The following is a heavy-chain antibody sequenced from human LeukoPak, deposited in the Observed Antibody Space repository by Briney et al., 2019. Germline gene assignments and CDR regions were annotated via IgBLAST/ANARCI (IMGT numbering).Heavy chain of an antibody. V-gene: IGHV3-30*04. CDR1: GFTFSSYA. J-gene: IGHJ1*01. D-gene: IGHD2-15*01. CDR2: ISYDGSNK. CDR3: ARVDEYCSGGSCYEEYFQH. Sequence: GGSLRLSCAASGFTFSSYAMHWVRQAPGKGLEWVAVISYDGSNKYYADSVKGRFTISRDNSKNTLYLQMNSLRAEDTAVYYCARVDEYCSGGSCYEEYFQHWGQGTLVTVSS.